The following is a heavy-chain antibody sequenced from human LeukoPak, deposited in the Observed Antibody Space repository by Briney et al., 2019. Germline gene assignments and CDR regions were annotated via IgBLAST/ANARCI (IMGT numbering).Heavy chain of an antibody. V-gene: IGHV1-69*06. D-gene: IGHD3-22*01. CDR2: IIPIFGTA. CDR1: GGTFSSYA. Sequence: SVKVSCKASGGTFSSYAISWVGQAPGQGLEWMGGIIPIFGTANYAQKFQGRVTITADKSTSTAYMELSSLRSEDTAVYYCASGVRRYDSSGYGDYWGQGTLVTVSS. J-gene: IGHJ4*02. CDR3: ASGVRRYDSSGYGDY.